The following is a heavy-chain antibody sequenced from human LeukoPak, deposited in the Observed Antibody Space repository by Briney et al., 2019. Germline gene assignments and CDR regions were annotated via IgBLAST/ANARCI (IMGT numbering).Heavy chain of an antibody. V-gene: IGHV1-2*02. D-gene: IGHD2-2*02. CDR1: GYTFTGYY. CDR3: ARVPGPYTTSRFDY. CDR2: IDPNSGGT. Sequence: ASVRVSCKTSGYTFTGYYLHWVRQAPGHGPEWMGRIDPNSGGTNYAQKFQGRVTVTRDTSTSTVYMELSGLRSDDTAVYYCARVPGPYTTSRFDYWGQGTLVTVSS. J-gene: IGHJ4*02.